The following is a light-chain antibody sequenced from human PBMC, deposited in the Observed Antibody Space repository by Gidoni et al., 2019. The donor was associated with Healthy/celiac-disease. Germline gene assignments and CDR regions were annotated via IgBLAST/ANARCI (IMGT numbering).Light chain of an antibody. CDR3: QQRSNWPRYT. V-gene: IGKV3-11*01. J-gene: IGKJ2*01. CDR2: DAS. Sequence: EIALTQSPATLSLSPGERATLSSRASQSVSSYLAWYQQKPGQAPRLLIYDASTRATGIPARFSGSGSGTDFTLTISSLEPEDFAVYYCQQRSNWPRYTFGQGTKLEIK. CDR1: QSVSSY.